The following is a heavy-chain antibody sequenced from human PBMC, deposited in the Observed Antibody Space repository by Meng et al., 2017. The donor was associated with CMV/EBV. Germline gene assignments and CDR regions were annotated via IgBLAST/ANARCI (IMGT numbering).Heavy chain of an antibody. Sequence: QVQLRQWGAGMLKPSETLSPSCAFYGGSFSGYYWSWIRQPPGKGLEWIGEINHSGSTNYNPSLKSRVTISVDTSKNQFSLKLSSVTAADTAVYYCARGLPSWRKPAYYFDYWGQGTLVTVSS. CDR3: ARGLPSWRKPAYYFDY. D-gene: IGHD2-2*01. CDR2: INHSGST. J-gene: IGHJ4*02. V-gene: IGHV4-34*01. CDR1: GGSFSGYY.